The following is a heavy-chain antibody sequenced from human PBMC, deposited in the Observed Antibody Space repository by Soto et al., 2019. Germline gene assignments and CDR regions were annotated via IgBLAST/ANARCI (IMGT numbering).Heavy chain of an antibody. D-gene: IGHD2-8*01. V-gene: IGHV5-51*01. CDR1: GYSFTNYW. CDR3: ARRGGYCSNGVCYINYYYGMDV. J-gene: IGHJ6*02. Sequence: PGPSLKPSCKGSGYSFTNYWIGWVRQMPGKGLEWMGIIFPGDSDTRYSPSFQGQVTISADRSSSTAYLQWSSLKASGTAMYYCARRGGYCSNGVCYINYYYGMDVWGQGTTVTVSS. CDR2: IFPGDSDT.